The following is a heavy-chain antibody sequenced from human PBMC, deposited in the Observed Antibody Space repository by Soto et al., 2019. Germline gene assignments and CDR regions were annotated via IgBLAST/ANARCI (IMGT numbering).Heavy chain of an antibody. CDR2: IIPIFGTA. Sequence: QVQLVQSGAEVKKPGSSVKVSCKASGGTFSSYAISWVRQAPGQGLEWMGGIIPIFGTANYARKFQGRVTITADESTSTAYMELSSLRSEDTAVYYCASPGGGYYKYYFDYWGQGTLVTVSS. J-gene: IGHJ4*02. V-gene: IGHV1-69*01. CDR1: GGTFSSYA. D-gene: IGHD3-22*01. CDR3: ASPGGGYYKYYFDY.